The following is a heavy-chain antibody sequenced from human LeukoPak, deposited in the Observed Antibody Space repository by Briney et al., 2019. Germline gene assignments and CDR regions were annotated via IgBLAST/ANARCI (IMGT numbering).Heavy chain of an antibody. V-gene: IGHV3-64*01. Sequence: GGSLRLSCAASGFTFSSYAMHWVRQAPGKGLEYVSAISSNGGSTYYANSVKGRFTISRDNSKNTLYLQMGSLRAEDMAVYYCARANCSSTSCYAGLGYWGQGTLVTVSS. CDR1: GFTFSSYA. CDR3: ARANCSSTSCYAGLGY. D-gene: IGHD2-2*01. J-gene: IGHJ4*02. CDR2: ISSNGGST.